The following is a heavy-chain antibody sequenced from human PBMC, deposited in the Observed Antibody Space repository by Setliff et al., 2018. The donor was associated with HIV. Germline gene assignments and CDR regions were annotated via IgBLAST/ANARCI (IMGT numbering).Heavy chain of an antibody. CDR1: SGSISSSNW. CDR2: VYHTGST. V-gene: IGHV4-4*02. CDR3: ARDHVFGSRTGFDP. Sequence: PSETLSLTCAVSSGSISSSNWWSWVRQPPGRGLEWIGEVYHTGSTNYNPSLKSRVMISVDTSKNQFSLKLSAVTAADTAVYYCARDHVFGSRTGFDPWGPGILVTVSS. D-gene: IGHD3-10*01. J-gene: IGHJ5*02.